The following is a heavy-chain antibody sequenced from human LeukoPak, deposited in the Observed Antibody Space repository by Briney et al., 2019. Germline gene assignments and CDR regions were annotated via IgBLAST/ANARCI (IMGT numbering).Heavy chain of an antibody. CDR1: GGSISSSRYY. J-gene: IGHJ4*02. CDR2: IYTSGST. D-gene: IGHD3-10*01. Sequence: SETLSLTCTVSGGSISSSRYYGGWIRQPAGKGLEWIGRIYTSGSTNYNPSLKSRVTISVDTSKNQFSLRLSSVTAADTAVYYCARALAYGSGSYQAVDYWGQGTLVTVSS. CDR3: ARALAYGSGSYQAVDY. V-gene: IGHV4-61*02.